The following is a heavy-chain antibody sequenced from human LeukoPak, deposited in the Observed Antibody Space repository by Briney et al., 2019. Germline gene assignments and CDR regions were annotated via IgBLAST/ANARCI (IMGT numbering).Heavy chain of an antibody. CDR3: ARASIVVVPAAIDRVWFDP. CDR2: INPNSGGT. J-gene: IGHJ5*02. D-gene: IGHD2-2*01. CDR1: GYTFTGYY. V-gene: IGHV1-2*02. Sequence: GASVKVSCKASGYTFTGYYMHWVRQAPGQGLEWMGWINPNSGGTNYAQKFQGRVTMTRDTSISTAYMELSRLRSDDTAVYYCARASIVVVPAAIDRVWFDPWGQGTLVTVSS.